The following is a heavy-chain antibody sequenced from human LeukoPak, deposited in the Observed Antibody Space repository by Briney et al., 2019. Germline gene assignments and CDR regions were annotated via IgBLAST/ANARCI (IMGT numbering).Heavy chain of an antibody. CDR3: ARSFLSIAAAATDY. V-gene: IGHV3-21*01. J-gene: IGHJ4*02. D-gene: IGHD6-13*01. Sequence: GGSLRLSCAASGFTFSSYSMNWVRQAPGKGLEWVSSISSSSSYIYYAYSVKGRFTISRDNAKNSLYLQMNSLRAEDTAVYYCARSFLSIAAAATDYWGQGTLVTVSS. CDR1: GFTFSSYS. CDR2: ISSSSSYI.